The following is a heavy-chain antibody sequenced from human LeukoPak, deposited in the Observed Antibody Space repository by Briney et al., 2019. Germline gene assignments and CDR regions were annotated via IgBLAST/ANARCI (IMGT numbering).Heavy chain of an antibody. CDR3: ARDGVGATLYGMDV. V-gene: IGHV4-4*02. CDR1: GGSISSSNW. CDR2: IYHSGST. D-gene: IGHD1-26*01. Sequence: SGTLSLTCAVSGGSISSSNWWSWVRQPPGKGLEWIGEIYHSGSTNYNPSLKSRVTISVDKSKNQFSLKLSSVTAADTAVYYCARDGVGATLYGMDVWGQGTTVTVSS. J-gene: IGHJ6*02.